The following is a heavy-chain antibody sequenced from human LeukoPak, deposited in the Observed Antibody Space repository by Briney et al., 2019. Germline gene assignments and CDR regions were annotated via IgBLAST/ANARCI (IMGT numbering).Heavy chain of an antibody. Sequence: GGSLRLSCVGSGFTLNSYWMHWVRQAPGKGLVWVARINEDGSTTNHADSVRGRFTISRDNAKNTLYLQMNSLRAEDTAIYYCAGGAAYWGQGTLVTVSS. CDR2: INEDGSTT. CDR3: AGGAAY. V-gene: IGHV3-74*01. J-gene: IGHJ4*02. CDR1: GFTLNSYW.